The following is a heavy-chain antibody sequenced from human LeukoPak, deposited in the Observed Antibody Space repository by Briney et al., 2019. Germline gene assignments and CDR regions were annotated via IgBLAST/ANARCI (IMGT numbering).Heavy chain of an antibody. D-gene: IGHD3-10*01. J-gene: IGHJ4*02. CDR1: GFTFSSYA. Sequence: PGGSLRLSCAASGFTFSSYAMSWVRQAPGKGLEWVSGITGSGGSTYYADSVRGRFTISRDTSKNTLYLQMSSLRAEDTATYYCAKSGGVSSASGTYSFDYWGQGTLVTVSS. CDR2: ITGSGGST. CDR3: AKSGGVSSASGTYSFDY. V-gene: IGHV3-23*01.